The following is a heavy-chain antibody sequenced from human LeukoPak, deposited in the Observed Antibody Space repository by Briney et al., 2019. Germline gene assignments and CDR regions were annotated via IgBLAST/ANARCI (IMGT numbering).Heavy chain of an antibody. CDR1: GGSISSYY. D-gene: IGHD5-18*01. Sequence: SETLSLTCTVSGGSISSYYWSWIRQPPAKGLEWIGYIYYSGSTNYNPSLKSRVTISVDTSKNQFSLKLSSVTAADTAVYYCARGAGGYSYGHWGQGTLVTVSS. CDR2: IYYSGST. J-gene: IGHJ4*02. CDR3: ARGAGGYSYGH. V-gene: IGHV4-59*01.